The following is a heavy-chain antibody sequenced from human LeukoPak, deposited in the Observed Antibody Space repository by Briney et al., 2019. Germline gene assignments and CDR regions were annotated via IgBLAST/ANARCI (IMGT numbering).Heavy chain of an antibody. CDR1: GYTFTSYD. CDR2: MNPNSGNT. J-gene: IGHJ4*02. Sequence: ASVKVSCEASGYTFTSYDINWVRQATGQGLEWMGWMNPNSGNTGYAQKFQGRVTMTRNTSIGTAYMELSSLRSGDTAVYYCARGVEMLAGAFGYWGQGTLVTVSS. CDR3: ARGVEMLAGAFGY. D-gene: IGHD5-24*01. V-gene: IGHV1-8*01.